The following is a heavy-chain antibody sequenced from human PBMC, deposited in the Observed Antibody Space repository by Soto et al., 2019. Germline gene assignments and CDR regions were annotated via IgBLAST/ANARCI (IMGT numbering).Heavy chain of an antibody. CDR1: GGSFSSYA. CDR2: IIPIFGAP. CDR3: ARAGPVSGNHAFDI. Sequence: QVQLVQSGAEVKKPGSSVKVSCKASGGSFSSYAISWVRQAPVQGLEWMGGIIPIFGAPTYAQKFQGRVTIIADKSTSTAYMELSSLRSEDTALYYCARAGPVSGNHAFDIWGQGTLVTVFS. V-gene: IGHV1-69*06. J-gene: IGHJ3*02. D-gene: IGHD6-19*01.